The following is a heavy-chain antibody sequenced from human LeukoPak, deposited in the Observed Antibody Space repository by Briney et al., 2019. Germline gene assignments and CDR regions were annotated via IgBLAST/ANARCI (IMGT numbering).Heavy chain of an antibody. J-gene: IGHJ4*02. Sequence: SQTLSLTCDISGDSVSGNIVAWNWIRQSPSRGLEWLGRTNYRSKWYNDYAVSVRGRITINPDTSENRFSLQLDSVTPEDTAVYYCARGSSGSFDYWGQGTLVTVSS. V-gene: IGHV6-1*01. CDR1: GDSVSGNIVA. CDR3: ARGSSGSFDY. D-gene: IGHD6-19*01. CDR2: TNYRSKWYN.